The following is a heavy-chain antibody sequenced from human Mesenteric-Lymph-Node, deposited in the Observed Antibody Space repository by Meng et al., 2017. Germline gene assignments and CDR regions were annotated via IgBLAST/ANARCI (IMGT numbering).Heavy chain of an antibody. Sequence: SLMISCAGSGFTFSSHAIHWVRQAPGKGLEWVTQIWYDGSNRYYGDSVKGGFTDSRDNSMDTVYLQMDSLIVEDTAIYYCAGDGRQQQPYGLDVWGQETTVTVSS. CDR1: GFTFSSHA. D-gene: IGHD6-13*01. J-gene: IGHJ6*02. CDR3: AGDGRQQQPYGLDV. V-gene: IGHV3-33*01. CDR2: IWYDGSNR.